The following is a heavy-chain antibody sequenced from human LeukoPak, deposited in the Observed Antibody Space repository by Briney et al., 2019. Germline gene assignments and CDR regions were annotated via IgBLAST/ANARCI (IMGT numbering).Heavy chain of an antibody. V-gene: IGHV1-46*01. CDR3: AKSWTTGSASSDY. Sequence: ASVKVSCKASGYTFTSYYIHWVRQAPGQGLEWMGIMNPSDGSASYAQKFRGRVTMTRDTSTTTVYMEMSNLSSEDTAMYYCAKSWTTGSASSDYWGQGTLVTVSS. CDR2: MNPSDGSA. J-gene: IGHJ4*02. CDR1: GYTFTSYY. D-gene: IGHD2-8*02.